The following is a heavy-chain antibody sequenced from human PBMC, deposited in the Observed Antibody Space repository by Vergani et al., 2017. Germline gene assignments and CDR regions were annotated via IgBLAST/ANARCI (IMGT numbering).Heavy chain of an antibody. CDR3: AREMAKRGIWFGELLSGFAFDY. V-gene: IGHV1-69*01. D-gene: IGHD3-10*01. J-gene: IGHJ4*02. Sequence: QVQLVQSGAEVKKPGSSVKVSCKASGGTFSSYAISWVRQAPGQGLEWMGGIIPIFGTANYAQKFQGRVTITADESTRTAYMELSSLRSEDKGVYYCAREMAKRGIWFGELLSGFAFDYWGQGTLVTVSS. CDR1: GGTFSSYA. CDR2: IIPIFGTA.